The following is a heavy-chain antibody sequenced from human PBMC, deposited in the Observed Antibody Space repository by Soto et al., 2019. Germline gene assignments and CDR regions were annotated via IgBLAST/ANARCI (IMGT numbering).Heavy chain of an antibody. CDR3: AHSPSFGLAPEASPVTTVRTDFDY. V-gene: IGHV2-5*02. CDR2: IYWDDDK. Sequence: SGPTLVNPTQTLTLTCTFSGFSLSTSGVGVGWIRQPPGKALEWLALIYWDDDKRYSPSLKSRLTITKDTSKNQVVLTMTNMDRGDTARYYCAHSPSFGLAPEASPVTTVRTDFDYWGQGTLVTVSS. D-gene: IGHD4-17*01. CDR1: GFSLSTSGVG. J-gene: IGHJ4*02.